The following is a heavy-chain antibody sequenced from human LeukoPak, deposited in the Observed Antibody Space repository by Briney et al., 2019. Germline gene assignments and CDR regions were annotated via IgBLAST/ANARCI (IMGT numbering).Heavy chain of an antibody. CDR2: ISAYNGNT. J-gene: IGHJ4*02. CDR1: GYTFTSYG. V-gene: IGHV1-18*01. CDR3: ARVQDIVVVVAAGPGDY. D-gene: IGHD2-15*01. Sequence: ASVKVSCKASGYTFTSYGISWVRQAPGQGPEWMGWISAYNGNTNYAQKLQGRVTMTTDTSTSTAYMELRSLRSDDTAVYYCARVQDIVVVVAAGPGDYWGQGTLVTVSS.